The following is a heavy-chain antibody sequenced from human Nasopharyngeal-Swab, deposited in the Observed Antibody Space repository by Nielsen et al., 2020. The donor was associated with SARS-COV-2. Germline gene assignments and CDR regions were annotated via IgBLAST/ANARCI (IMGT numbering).Heavy chain of an antibody. D-gene: IGHD2-2*01. Sequence: GGSLRLSCAASGFTFSSSGMHWVRQAPGKGLEWVAFIAHDASNEYYGDSVKGRFSISRDSSKNTLYLQMNSLRAEDTAVYYCARDLGGGYCTTTNCPGSWGQGTLVTVSS. CDR1: GFTFSSSG. J-gene: IGHJ1*01. CDR3: ARDLGGGYCTTTNCPGS. CDR2: IAHDASNE. V-gene: IGHV3-30*03.